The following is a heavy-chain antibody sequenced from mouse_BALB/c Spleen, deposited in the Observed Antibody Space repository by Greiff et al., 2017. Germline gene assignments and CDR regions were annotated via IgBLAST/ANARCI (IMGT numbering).Heavy chain of an antibody. J-gene: IGHJ2*01. CDR3: ARSYYGSSSYYFDY. Sequence: DVMLVESGGGLVQPGGSRKLSCAASGFTFSSFGMHWVRQAPEKGLEWVAYISSGSSTIYYADTVKGRFTISRDNPKNTLFLQMTSLRSEDTAMYYCARSYYGSSSYYFDYWGQGTTLTVSS. V-gene: IGHV5-17*02. CDR1: GFTFSSFG. CDR2: ISSGSSTI. D-gene: IGHD1-1*01.